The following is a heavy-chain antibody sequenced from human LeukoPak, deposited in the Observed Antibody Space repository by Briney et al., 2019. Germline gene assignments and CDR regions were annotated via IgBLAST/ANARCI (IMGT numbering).Heavy chain of an antibody. D-gene: IGHD3-10*01. Sequence: PSETLSLTCTVSGYSISSGYYWGWIRQPPGKGLEWIGSIYHSGSTYYNPSLKSRVTISVDTSKNQFSLKLSSVTAADTAVYYCARDRAMVRGVPYFDYWGQGTLVTVSS. CDR1: GYSISSGYY. V-gene: IGHV4-38-2*02. J-gene: IGHJ4*02. CDR2: IYHSGST. CDR3: ARDRAMVRGVPYFDY.